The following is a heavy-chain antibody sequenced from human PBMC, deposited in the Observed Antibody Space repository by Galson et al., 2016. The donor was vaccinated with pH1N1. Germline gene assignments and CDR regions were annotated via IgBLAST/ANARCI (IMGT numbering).Heavy chain of an antibody. CDR2: VQDDGTTE. V-gene: IGHV3-30*02. D-gene: IGHD2-15*01. CDR1: GFTFSNYG. Sequence: SLRLSCAASGFTFSNYGMHWVRQAPGKGLEWVAFVQDDGTTEYYADSMKGRFTISRDNSQKTPYLQMNNLRVDDTAVYYCARDRGAPGSPPLYFFNYWGHGTLVIVSS. J-gene: IGHJ4*01. CDR3: ARDRGAPGSPPLYFFNY.